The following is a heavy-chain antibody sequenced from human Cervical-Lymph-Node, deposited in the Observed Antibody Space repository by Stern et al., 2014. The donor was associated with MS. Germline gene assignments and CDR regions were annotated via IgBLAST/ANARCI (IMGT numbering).Heavy chain of an antibody. J-gene: IGHJ4*02. CDR2: IYPGDSDI. CDR3: ARWSVACDY. V-gene: IGHV5-51*03. D-gene: IGHD2-21*01. CDR1: GYNFINYW. Sequence: MQLVQSGAELKKPGESLKISCKTSGYNFINYWIAWVRQVPGKCLEWIGIIYPGDSDIRYSPSFQGHVTISVDNDVQTSYLPWNSLKASDTAVYFCARWSVACDYWGQGALITVSS.